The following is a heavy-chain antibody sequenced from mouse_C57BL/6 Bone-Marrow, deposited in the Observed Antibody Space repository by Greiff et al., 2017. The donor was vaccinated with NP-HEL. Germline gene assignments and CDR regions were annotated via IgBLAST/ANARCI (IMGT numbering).Heavy chain of an antibody. Sequence: QVQLQQSGAELARPGASVKLSCKASGYTFTSYGISWVKQRTGQGLEWIGEIYPRSGNTYYNEKFKGKATLTADKSSSTAYMELRSLTSEDSAVYFCARYNYGIRQWDYWGQGTTLTVSS. D-gene: IGHD1-1*01. J-gene: IGHJ2*01. V-gene: IGHV1-81*01. CDR3: ARYNYGIRQWDY. CDR1: GYTFTSYG. CDR2: IYPRSGNT.